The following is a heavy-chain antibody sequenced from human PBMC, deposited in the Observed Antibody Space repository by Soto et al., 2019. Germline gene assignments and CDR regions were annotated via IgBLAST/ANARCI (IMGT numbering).Heavy chain of an antibody. CDR3: AAFPGYYYDSSGYYYGWFDS. D-gene: IGHD3-22*01. CDR2: IVVGSGNT. Sequence: SVKVSCKASGFTFTSSAVQWVRQARGQRLEWIGWIVVGSGNTNYAQKFQERVTITRDMSTSTAYMELSSLRSEDTAVYYCAAFPGYYYDSSGYYYGWFDSWGQGTLVTVSS. J-gene: IGHJ5*01. CDR1: GFTFTSSA. V-gene: IGHV1-58*01.